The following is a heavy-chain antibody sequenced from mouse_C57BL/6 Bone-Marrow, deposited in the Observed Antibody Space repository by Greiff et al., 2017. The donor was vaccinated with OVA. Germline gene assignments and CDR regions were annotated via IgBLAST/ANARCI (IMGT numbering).Heavy chain of an antibody. CDR3: TRRYYDYRYFDV. J-gene: IGHJ1*03. D-gene: IGHD2-4*01. V-gene: IGHV1-15*01. Sequence: QVQLKESGAELVRPGASVTLSCKASGYTFTDYEMHWVKQTPVHGLEWIGAIDPETGGTAYNQKFKGKAILTADKSSSTAYMELRSLTSEDSAVYYCTRRYYDYRYFDVWGTGTTVTVSS. CDR2: IDPETGGT. CDR1: GYTFTDYE.